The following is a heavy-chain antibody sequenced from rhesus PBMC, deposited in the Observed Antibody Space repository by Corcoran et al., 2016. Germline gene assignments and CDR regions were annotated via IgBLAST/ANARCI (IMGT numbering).Heavy chain of an antibody. CDR3: ARVESGSYYNDWYFDL. D-gene: IGHD3-16*01. CDR2: VGPVYGEI. V-gene: IGHV1-156*01. Sequence: EVQLVQSGAEVKKPGASVKVSCKVSGYTSTELSMHWVRQAPGKGPEWMGGVGPVYGEIKPAAKFQGRVPMTEDTSTDTAYMGRSSLRSEDTAVYYCARVESGSYYNDWYFDLWGPGTPITISS. CDR1: GYTSTELS. J-gene: IGHJ2*01.